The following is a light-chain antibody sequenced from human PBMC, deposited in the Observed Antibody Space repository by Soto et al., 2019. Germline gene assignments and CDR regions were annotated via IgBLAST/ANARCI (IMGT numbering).Light chain of an antibody. V-gene: IGKV3-20*01. CDR2: GAS. CDR1: QSVRNNY. Sequence: EMLLTQSPGTLSLSPGERVTISCRASQSVRNNYLARYQPKPGKAPRLLIYGASNRATGIPDRLSDSGAGTDFTLAIRRLEPEYFALYYCQQYGSSGTFGQGTKVDI. CDR3: QQYGSSGT. J-gene: IGKJ1*01.